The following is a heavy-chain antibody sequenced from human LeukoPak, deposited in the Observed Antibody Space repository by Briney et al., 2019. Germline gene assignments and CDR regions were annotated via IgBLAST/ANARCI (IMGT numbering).Heavy chain of an antibody. Sequence: ASVKVSCKTSGYSFTGYYIHWVRQAPGQGLEWMGWINPSSGGTNYAQKFLGRVTMTRDTSVTTAYMELSSLRSEDTAVYYCAREWDYYGSWGFDPWGQGTPVTVSS. D-gene: IGHD3-10*01. CDR3: AREWDYYGSWGFDP. CDR1: GYSFTGYY. J-gene: IGHJ5*02. V-gene: IGHV1-2*02. CDR2: INPSSGGT.